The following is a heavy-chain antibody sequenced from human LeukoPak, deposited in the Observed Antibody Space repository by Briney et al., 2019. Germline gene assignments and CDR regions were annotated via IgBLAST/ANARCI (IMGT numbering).Heavy chain of an antibody. J-gene: IGHJ4*02. CDR3: AKDLPVLHY. D-gene: IGHD3-16*01. Sequence: GGSLRLSCVASGFTFTTYWMTWVRQAPGKGLEWVASIKQDGSEKYYVDSVKGRFTISRDNTRNSLYLQMDSLRAEDTAVYYCAKDLPVLHYWGQGTLVTVSS. CDR1: GFTFTTYW. V-gene: IGHV3-7*01. CDR2: IKQDGSEK.